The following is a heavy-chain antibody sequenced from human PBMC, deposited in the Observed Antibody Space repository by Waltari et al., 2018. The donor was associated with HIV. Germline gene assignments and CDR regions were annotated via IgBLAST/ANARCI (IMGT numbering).Heavy chain of an antibody. CDR3: AKGGTVTTDYFNY. V-gene: IGHV3-9*01. Sequence: EVQLVESGGGLVQTGRSLTPSCAAPGFFFLDYAMHWVRQAPGKGLGWVSGISWNSGTIYYADSVRGRFTISRDNAKNSLYLQMNSLRAEDTAFYYCAKGGTVTTDYFNYWGQGTLVTVSS. D-gene: IGHD4-17*01. CDR2: ISWNSGTI. CDR1: GFFFLDYA. J-gene: IGHJ4*02.